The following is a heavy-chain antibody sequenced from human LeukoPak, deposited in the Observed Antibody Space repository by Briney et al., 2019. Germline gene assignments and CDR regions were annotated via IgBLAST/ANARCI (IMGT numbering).Heavy chain of an antibody. J-gene: IGHJ4*02. V-gene: IGHV3-23*01. CDR3: ASRPSQGY. Sequence: GGTLRLSCAASGFTFSSYGMIWVRQAPGKGLEWVSGISGSGGSTYYADSVKGRLTISRDNAKNSLYLQMNSLRAEDTAVYYCASRPSQGYWGQGTLVTVSS. CDR1: GFTFSSYG. CDR2: ISGSGGST.